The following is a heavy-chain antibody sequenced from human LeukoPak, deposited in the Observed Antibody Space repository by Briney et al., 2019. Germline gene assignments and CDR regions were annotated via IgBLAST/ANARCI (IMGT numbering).Heavy chain of an antibody. D-gene: IGHD3-22*01. V-gene: IGHV1-2*02. CDR1: GYTFTGYY. J-gene: IGHJ4*02. Sequence: ASVKVSCKASGYTFTGYYMHWVRQAPGQGLEWMGWINPNSGGTNYAQKFQGRVTMTRDTSISTAYMELSRVGSVETAVYYCARDLDSSGTDGGFDYWGEGTLVTVSS. CDR3: ARDLDSSGTDGGFDY. CDR2: INPNSGGT.